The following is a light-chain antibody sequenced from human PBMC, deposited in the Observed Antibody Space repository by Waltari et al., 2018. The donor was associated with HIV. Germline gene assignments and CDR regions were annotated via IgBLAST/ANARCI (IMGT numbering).Light chain of an antibody. V-gene: IGLV7-46*01. J-gene: IGLJ2*01. CDR1: TGAVTSGHY. CDR3: LLSYSGARPVV. CDR2: DTS. Sequence: QAVVTQEPSLTVSPGGTVTLTCSSSTGAVTSGHYPYWFQQKPGQAPRTLIYDTSSKHSGTPARFSGSLRGGKAALTLSGAQPEDEAEYYCLLSYSGARPVVFGGGTKLTVL.